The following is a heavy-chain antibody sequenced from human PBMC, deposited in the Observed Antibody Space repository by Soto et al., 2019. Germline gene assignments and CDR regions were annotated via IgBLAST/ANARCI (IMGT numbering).Heavy chain of an antibody. CDR1: GYAFTSYG. Sequence: AGVKVSCNASGYAFTSYGRSWLRQAPRQRLEWMGIINPSGGTTSYAQKFQGRVTMPRDTSTSTVYMELSSRRSEDTAVYYCARGGGRICDYYYGRDVWGQVTTVTVSS. D-gene: IGHD2-15*01. J-gene: IGHJ6*02. CDR3: ARGGGRICDYYYGRDV. V-gene: IGHV1-46*01. CDR2: INPSGGTT.